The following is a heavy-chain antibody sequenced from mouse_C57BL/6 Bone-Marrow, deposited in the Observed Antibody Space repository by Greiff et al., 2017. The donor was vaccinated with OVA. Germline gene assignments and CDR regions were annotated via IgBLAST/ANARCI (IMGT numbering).Heavy chain of an antibody. V-gene: IGHV1-80*01. J-gene: IGHJ4*01. CDR1: GYAFSSYW. CDR3: QRREIYYYGSSYVESAMDY. CDR2: IYPGDGDT. D-gene: IGHD1-1*01. Sequence: QVQLQQSGAELVKPGASVKISCKASGYAFSSYWMNWVKQRPGKGLEWIGQIYPGDGDTNYNGKFKGKATLTADKSSSTAYMQLSSLTSEDSAVYFCQRREIYYYGSSYVESAMDYWGQGTSVTVSS.